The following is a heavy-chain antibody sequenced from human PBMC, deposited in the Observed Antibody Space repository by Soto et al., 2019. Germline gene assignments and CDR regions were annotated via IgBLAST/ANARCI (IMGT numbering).Heavy chain of an antibody. Sequence: SETLSLTCTVSGGSISSYYWSWIRQPPGKGLEWIGYIYYTGTTTYNPSIKSRVTISVDSSKNQFSLNLTSVSAADTTVYYCARLGGFYQSLDSWGQGTLVTVSS. J-gene: IGHJ5*01. CDR1: GGSISSYY. V-gene: IGHV4-59*08. CDR2: IYYTGTT. CDR3: ARLGGFYQSLDS. D-gene: IGHD3-22*01.